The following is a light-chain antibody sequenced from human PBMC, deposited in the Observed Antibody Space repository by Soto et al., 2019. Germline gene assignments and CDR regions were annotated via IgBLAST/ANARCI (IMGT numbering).Light chain of an antibody. CDR3: QHYGDSSWT. CDR1: QSFNTN. V-gene: IGKV3-15*01. J-gene: IGKJ1*01. Sequence: EIVMTQSPSTLSVSPGERATLSCRASQSFNTNLSWYQQKPGQPPRLLIYGASTRATGVPDRFSGSGSGTDFTLTISRLEPEDFAVYFCQHYGDSSWTFGQGTKVDIK. CDR2: GAS.